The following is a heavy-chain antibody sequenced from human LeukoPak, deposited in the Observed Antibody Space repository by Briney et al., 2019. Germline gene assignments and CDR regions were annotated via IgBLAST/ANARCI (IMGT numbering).Heavy chain of an antibody. V-gene: IGHV1-3*01. J-gene: IGHJ5*02. CDR1: GYTFISYA. CDR2: INAGNGNT. D-gene: IGHD4-17*01. Sequence: ASVKVSCKASGYTFISYAIHWVRQAPGQRLEWMGWINAGNGNTKYSQKFQGRVTFTRDTSASTAYMEMSSLRSEDTAVFYCARGKSTTFLDEAWFDPWGQGTLVTVSS. CDR3: ARGKSTTFLDEAWFDP.